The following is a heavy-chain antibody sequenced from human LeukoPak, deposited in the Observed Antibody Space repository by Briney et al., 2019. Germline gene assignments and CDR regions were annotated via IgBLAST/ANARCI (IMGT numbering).Heavy chain of an antibody. CDR3: ARDSGGAPATPTRTFDY. Sequence: GASVKVSCKASGYTFTSYYMHGVRQAPGQGLEWMGIINPSGGSTSYAQTFQGKVTMTKDTSTSTAFMELGRLRSEDTAWFYLARDSGGAPATPTRTFDYWGQGSLVTVSS. V-gene: IGHV1-46*01. CDR1: GYTFTSYY. CDR2: INPSGGST. D-gene: IGHD2-15*01. J-gene: IGHJ4*02.